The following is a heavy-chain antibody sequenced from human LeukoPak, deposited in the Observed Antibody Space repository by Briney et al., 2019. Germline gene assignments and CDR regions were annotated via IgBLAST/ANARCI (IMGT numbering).Heavy chain of an antibody. V-gene: IGHV4-59*01. CDR1: GGSISSYY. D-gene: IGHD1-26*01. CDR2: IYYSGST. J-gene: IGHJ6*03. CDR3: ARGYSGSYYRNYYYYMDV. Sequence: SETLSLTCTVSGGSISSYYWSWIRQPPGKGLEWIGYIYYSGSTNYNPSLKSRVTISVDTSKNQFSLKLSPVTAADTAVYYCARGYSGSYYRNYYYYMDVWGKGTTVTISS.